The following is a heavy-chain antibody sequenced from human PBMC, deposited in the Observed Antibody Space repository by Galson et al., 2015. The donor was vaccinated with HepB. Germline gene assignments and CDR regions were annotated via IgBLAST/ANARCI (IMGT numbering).Heavy chain of an antibody. Sequence: SVKVSCKASGYTFTRYGISWVRQAPGQGLEWMGWISAYNGITNYAQKLQGRVTMTTDTSTSTAYLELRSLRSDDTAVYYCAITHSSSWSWYFDHCGRGTLVTVAS. D-gene: IGHD6-13*01. CDR1: GYTFTRYG. V-gene: IGHV1-18*01. CDR2: ISAYNGIT. J-gene: IGHJ2*01. CDR3: AITHSSSWSWYFDH.